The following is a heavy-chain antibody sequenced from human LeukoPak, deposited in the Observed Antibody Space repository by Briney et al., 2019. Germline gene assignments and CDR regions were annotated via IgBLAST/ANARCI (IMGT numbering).Heavy chain of an antibody. Sequence: SESLSLTCAVYGGSFSGYYWSWIRQPPGKGLEWIGEINHSGSTNYNPSLKSRVTISVDTSKNQFSLKLSSVTAADTAVYYCARGPSSNWFDPWGQGTLVTVSS. CDR2: INHSGST. J-gene: IGHJ5*02. CDR1: GGSFSGYY. CDR3: ARGPSSNWFDP. V-gene: IGHV4-34*01. D-gene: IGHD6-6*01.